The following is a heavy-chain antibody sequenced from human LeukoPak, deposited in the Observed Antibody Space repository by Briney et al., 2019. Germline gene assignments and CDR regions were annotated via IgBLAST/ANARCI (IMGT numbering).Heavy chain of an antibody. D-gene: IGHD3-22*01. CDR3: ARHLAPSSGYLTLDY. Sequence: SETLSLTCTVSGGSISSGSYYWSWIRQPAGKGLEWIGRIYTSGSTNYNPSLKSRLTISVDTSKNKFSLKLSSVTAADTAVYYCARHLAPSSGYLTLDYWGQGTQVTVSS. CDR2: IYTSGST. CDR1: GGSISSGSYY. J-gene: IGHJ4*02. V-gene: IGHV4-61*02.